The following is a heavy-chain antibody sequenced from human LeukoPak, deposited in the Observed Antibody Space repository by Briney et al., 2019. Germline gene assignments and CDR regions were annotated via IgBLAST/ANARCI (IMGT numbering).Heavy chain of an antibody. CDR2: LMIGGENT. Sequence: GGSLSLSCAASGFIFSSYSMSWVRQAPGKGLEWVASLMIGGENTYYADSGKGRFTTSRDNSNNTLYLQMNRRRAEDTAVYYCAKVLPIYFSPSSWFDPWGQGTLVTVSS. CDR3: AKVLPIYFSPSSWFDP. J-gene: IGHJ5*02. CDR1: GFIFSSYS. D-gene: IGHD3-3*01. V-gene: IGHV3-23*01.